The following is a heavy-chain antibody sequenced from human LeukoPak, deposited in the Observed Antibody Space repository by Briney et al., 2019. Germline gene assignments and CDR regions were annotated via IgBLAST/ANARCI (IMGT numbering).Heavy chain of an antibody. D-gene: IGHD6-19*01. CDR3: ARSGSGWSTSAP. J-gene: IGHJ5*02. CDR2: INSDGSST. CDR1: GFTFSSYW. Sequence: GGSLRLSCAASGFTFSSYWMHWVRQAPGKGLVWVSRINSDGSSTSYADSVKGRFTISRDNAKNTLYLQMNSLRAEDTAAYYCARSGSGWSTSAPWGQGTLVTVSS. V-gene: IGHV3-74*01.